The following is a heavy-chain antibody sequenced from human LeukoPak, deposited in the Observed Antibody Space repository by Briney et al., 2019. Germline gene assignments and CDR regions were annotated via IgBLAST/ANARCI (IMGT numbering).Heavy chain of an antibody. CDR2: ISSSGSTI. D-gene: IGHD2-15*01. CDR1: GFTFSSYE. J-gene: IGHJ3*02. CDR3: AREVDGYCSGGSCGDI. V-gene: IGHV3-48*03. Sequence: GGSLRLPCAASGFTFSSYEMNWVRQAPGKGLEWVSYISSSGSTIYYADSVKGRFTISRDNAKNSLYLQMNSLRAEDTAVYYCAREVDGYCSGGSCGDIWGQGTMVTVSS.